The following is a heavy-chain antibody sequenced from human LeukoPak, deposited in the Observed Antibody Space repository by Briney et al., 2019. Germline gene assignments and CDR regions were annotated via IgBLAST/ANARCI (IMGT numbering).Heavy chain of an antibody. Sequence: SETLSLTCAVYGGSFSGYYWSWIRQPPGKGLEWIGEINHSGSSNYNPSLKSRVTISVDTSKNQFSLKLSSVTAADTAVYYCARGEDGDYYFQHWGQDTLVTVSS. CDR1: GGSFSGYY. J-gene: IGHJ1*01. CDR3: ARGEDGDYYFQH. V-gene: IGHV4-34*01. CDR2: INHSGSS. D-gene: IGHD4-17*01.